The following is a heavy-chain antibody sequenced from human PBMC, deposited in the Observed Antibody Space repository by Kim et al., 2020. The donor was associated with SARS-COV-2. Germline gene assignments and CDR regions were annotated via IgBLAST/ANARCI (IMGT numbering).Heavy chain of an antibody. J-gene: IGHJ3*02. CDR2: IYYSGST. Sequence: SETLSLTCTVSGASISTYYWSWIRQPPGQGLDYIGYIYYSGSTNYNPSLKRRVTISIDTSKNDFSLKLSSVTTADTAVYYCARMPTGFFMASPTDAFDIWGQGTMVTVSS. V-gene: IGHV4-59*01. D-gene: IGHD2-2*01. CDR1: GASISTYY. CDR3: ARMPTGFFMASPTDAFDI.